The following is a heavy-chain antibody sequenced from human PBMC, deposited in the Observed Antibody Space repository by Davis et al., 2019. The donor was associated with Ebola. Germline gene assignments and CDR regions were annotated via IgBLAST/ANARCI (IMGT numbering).Heavy chain of an antibody. CDR2: INPHNGNT. CDR1: GYTFTSYA. D-gene: IGHD1-14*01. J-gene: IGHJ4*02. Sequence: AASVKVSCKASGYTFTSYAMNWVRQAPGQGLEWMGWINPHNGNTNYAQNVQGRVTMTTDTSTSTAYMEVGILRSDDTAVYYCARAQFPETSDHWGQGTLVTVSS. V-gene: IGHV1-18*01. CDR3: ARAQFPETSDH.